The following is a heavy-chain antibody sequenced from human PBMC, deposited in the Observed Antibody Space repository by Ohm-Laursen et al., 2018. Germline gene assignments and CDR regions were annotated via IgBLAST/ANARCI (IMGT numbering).Heavy chain of an antibody. CDR1: GFTFSSYE. CDR3: VRDRAYSHGYAWYFEY. CDR2: ISSSGSTI. V-gene: IGHV3-48*03. J-gene: IGHJ4*02. Sequence: SLRLSCAASGFTFSSYEMNWVRQAPGKGLEWVSYISSSGSTIYYADSVKGRFTISRDNAKNSLYLQMNSLRAEDTAVYYCVRDRAYSHGYAWYFEYWGQGTLVIVSA. D-gene: IGHD5-18*01.